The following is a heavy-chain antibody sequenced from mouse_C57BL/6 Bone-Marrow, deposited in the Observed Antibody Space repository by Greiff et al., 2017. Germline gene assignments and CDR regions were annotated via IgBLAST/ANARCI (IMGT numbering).Heavy chain of an antibody. CDR3: AREGDWDGYFDY. CDR1: GYTFTSYW. V-gene: IGHV1-64*01. CDR2: IHPNSGST. D-gene: IGHD4-1*01. J-gene: IGHJ2*01. Sequence: QVQLQQPGAELVKPGASVKLSCKAYGYTFTSYWMHWVKQRPGQGLEWIGMIHPNSGSTNYNEKFKSKATLTVDKSSSTAYMQLSSLTSEDSAVYYCAREGDWDGYFDYWGQGTTLTVSS.